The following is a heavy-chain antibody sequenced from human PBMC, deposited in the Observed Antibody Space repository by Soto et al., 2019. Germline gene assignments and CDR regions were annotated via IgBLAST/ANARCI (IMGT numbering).Heavy chain of an antibody. CDR1: GFSLRTSGVG. J-gene: IGHJ5*02. D-gene: IGHD6-19*01. CDR2: IYWNDDK. CDR3: AKSGSSGWYGWFDP. Sequence: GSGPTLANPTQTLTLTCIFSGFSLRTSGVGVGWIRQPPGKALEWLGFIYWNDDKRYSPSLKSRLTITKDTSKNQVVLTMTNMDPVDTATYYCAKSGSSGWYGWFDPWGQGTLVTVSS. V-gene: IGHV2-5*01.